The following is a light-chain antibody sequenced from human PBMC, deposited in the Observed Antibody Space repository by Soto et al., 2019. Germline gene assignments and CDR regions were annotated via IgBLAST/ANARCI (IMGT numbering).Light chain of an antibody. CDR3: QQYDNLPLT. V-gene: IGKV1-33*01. J-gene: IGKJ4*01. CDR1: QDISNY. CDR2: DAS. Sequence: DIQMTQSPSSLSASVGDRVTITCQASQDISNYLNWYQQKPGKAPKLLIYDASNSETGVPSRFSGSGSGTDVTFTISSLQPEDIATYYCQQYDNLPLTFGGGTKVEIK.